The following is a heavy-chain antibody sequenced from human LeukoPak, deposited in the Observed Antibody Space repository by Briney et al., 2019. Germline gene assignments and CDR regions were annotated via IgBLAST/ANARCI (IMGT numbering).Heavy chain of an antibody. CDR3: AKNLREQQLDSYFDY. V-gene: IGHV3-23*01. CDR2: ISGSGGST. CDR1: GFTFSSFA. Sequence: GGSLRLSCAASGFTFSSFAMSWVRQAPGKGLEWVSAISGSGGSTYYADSVKGRFTISRDNSKNTLYLQMNSLRAEDTAVYYCAKNLREQQLDSYFDYWGQGTLVTVSS. J-gene: IGHJ4*02. D-gene: IGHD6-13*01.